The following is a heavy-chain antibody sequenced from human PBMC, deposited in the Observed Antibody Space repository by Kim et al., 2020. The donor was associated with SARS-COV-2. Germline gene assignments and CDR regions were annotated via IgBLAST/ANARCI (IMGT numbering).Heavy chain of an antibody. J-gene: IGHJ6*02. CDR3: AKQGYIFELNTYDGMDL. D-gene: IGHD5-12*01. Sequence: LEDRFTISRDYSKNTLYLQMNSLTAGDTAVYYCAKQGYIFELNTYDGMDLWGQGTTVTVSS. V-gene: IGHV3-30*02.